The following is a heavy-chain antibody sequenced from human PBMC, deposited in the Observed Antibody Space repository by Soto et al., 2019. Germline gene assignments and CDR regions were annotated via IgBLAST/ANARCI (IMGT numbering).Heavy chain of an antibody. Sequence: QVQLVESGGGVVQPGRSRRLSCAASGSPFSSYGMHWVREAPGKGLEWVAVISYDGSNKYYADSVKGRFTISRDNSASTLYLQMNSLRPEDTALYYCVGGQYYFDYRGQGTLVTVSP. V-gene: IGHV3-30*03. D-gene: IGHD3-10*01. CDR2: ISYDGSNK. CDR3: VGGQYYFDY. CDR1: GSPFSSYG. J-gene: IGHJ4*02.